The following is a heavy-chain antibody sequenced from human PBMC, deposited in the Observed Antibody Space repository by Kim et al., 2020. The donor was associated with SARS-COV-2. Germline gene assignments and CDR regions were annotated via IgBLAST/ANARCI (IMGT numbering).Heavy chain of an antibody. V-gene: IGHV4-59*08. CDR2: IYYNGNT. Sequence: SETLSLTCTVSGGSISSYFWSWIRQPPGKGLEWIGYIYYNGNTNYNPSLKNRVTISLDMSNNQISLNLRSVTAADTAVYYCARHGTGYTDPHWGQGTLVT. J-gene: IGHJ4*02. CDR3: ARHGTGYTDPH. CDR1: GGSISSYF. D-gene: IGHD5-12*01.